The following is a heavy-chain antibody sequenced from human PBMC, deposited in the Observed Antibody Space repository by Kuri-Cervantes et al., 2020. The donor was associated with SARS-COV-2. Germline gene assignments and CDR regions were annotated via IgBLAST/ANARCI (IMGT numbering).Heavy chain of an antibody. CDR3: AKSSLQGPYSAVASFDY. CDR1: GFRFIDYY. CDR2: IGSRSGYT. V-gene: IGHV3-11*03. Sequence: LSLTCAASGFRFIDYYMSWIRQAPGQGPEWLAFIGSRSGYTEYADSVEGRFTISRDNSKNSLYLQMNSLRTEDTALYYCAKSSLQGPYSAVASFDYWGQGTLVTVSS. D-gene: IGHD2-21*01. J-gene: IGHJ4*02.